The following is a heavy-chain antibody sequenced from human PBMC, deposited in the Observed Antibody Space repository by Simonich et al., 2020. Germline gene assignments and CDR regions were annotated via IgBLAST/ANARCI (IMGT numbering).Heavy chain of an antibody. CDR3: ARGRNDFDY. CDR1: GLTFDDYG. J-gene: IGHJ4*02. CDR2: IKWKGSST. V-gene: IGHV3-20*01. D-gene: IGHD1-1*01. Sequence: EVQLVESGGGVVRPGGSLRLSCAASGLTFDDYGMSWVRQAQGKGLGWVSGIKWKGSSTGDADSVKGRFTISRDNAKNSLYLQMNSLRAEDTALYHCARGRNDFDYWGQGTLVTVSS.